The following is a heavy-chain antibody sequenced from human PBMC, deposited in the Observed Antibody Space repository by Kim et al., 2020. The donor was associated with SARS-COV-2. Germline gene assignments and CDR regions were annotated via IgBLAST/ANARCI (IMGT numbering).Heavy chain of an antibody. CDR2: ISAYNGNT. D-gene: IGHD3-10*01. CDR1: GYTFISYA. J-gene: IGHJ4*02. V-gene: IGHV1-18*01. Sequence: ASVKVSCKASGYTFISYAISWVRQAPGQGLEWMGWISAYNGNTNYAQKLQGRVTMTTDTSTSTAYMELRSLRSDDTAVYYCAREKARGVHFEAFDYWGQGTLVTVSS. CDR3: AREKARGVHFEAFDY.